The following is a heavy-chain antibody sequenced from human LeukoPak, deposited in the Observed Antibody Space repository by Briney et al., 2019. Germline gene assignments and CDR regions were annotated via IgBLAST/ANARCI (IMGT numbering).Heavy chain of an antibody. V-gene: IGHV3-30-3*01. CDR2: ISYDGSNK. Sequence: GGSLRLSCAASGFTFNSYAMHWVRQAPGKGLEWVAVISYDGSNKYYADSVKGRFTISRDNSKNTLYLQMNSLRAEDTAVYYCARPADVLRFLEWLPIDYWGQGTLVTVSS. CDR1: GFTFNSYA. D-gene: IGHD3-3*01. J-gene: IGHJ4*02. CDR3: ARPADVLRFLEWLPIDY.